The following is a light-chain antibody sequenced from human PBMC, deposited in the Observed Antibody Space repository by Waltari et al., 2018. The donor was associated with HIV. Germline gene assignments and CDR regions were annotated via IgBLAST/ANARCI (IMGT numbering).Light chain of an antibody. Sequence: DIQLTQSPSFMSASVGDRVTITCRASQAITSYLAWYQQKLGKAPKLLIYSASTLERVVPSRFSGGGSETEFSLTISSLQPEDSATYSCQQLHTYPFTFGQGTKLEIK. V-gene: IGKV1-9*01. CDR2: SAS. CDR3: QQLHTYPFT. CDR1: QAITSY. J-gene: IGKJ2*01.